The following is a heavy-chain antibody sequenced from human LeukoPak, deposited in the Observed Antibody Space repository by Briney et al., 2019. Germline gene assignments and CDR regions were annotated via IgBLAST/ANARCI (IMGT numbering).Heavy chain of an antibody. J-gene: IGHJ3*02. Sequence: GGSLRHSCEAFGFTFRNHWMAWVRQAPGKGLEWVAHINGDGSEKSYVDSVKGRFTISRDNTKNSLYLQMNSLRAEDTAVYYCARGSSGARDIWGQGTMVTVSS. CDR3: ARGSSGARDI. D-gene: IGHD1-26*01. CDR2: INGDGSEK. V-gene: IGHV3-7*01. CDR1: GFTFRNHW.